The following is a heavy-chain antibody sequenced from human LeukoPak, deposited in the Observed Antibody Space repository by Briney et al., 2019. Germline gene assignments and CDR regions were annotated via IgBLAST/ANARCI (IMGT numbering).Heavy chain of an antibody. CDR3: ARASRYCSSTSCLYYFDY. V-gene: IGHV1-2*02. D-gene: IGHD2-2*01. Sequence: ASVKVSCKASGYTFTGYYMHWVRQAPGQELEWMGWINPNSGGTNYAQKFQGRVTMTRDTSISTAYMELSRLRSDDTAVYYCARASRYCSSTSCLYYFDYWGQGTLVTVSS. J-gene: IGHJ4*02. CDR1: GYTFTGYY. CDR2: INPNSGGT.